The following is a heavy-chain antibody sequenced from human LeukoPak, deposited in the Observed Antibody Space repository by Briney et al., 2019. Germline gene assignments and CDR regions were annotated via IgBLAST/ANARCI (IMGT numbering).Heavy chain of an antibody. CDR3: ATEFTSVAAYNWFDP. Sequence: ASVKVSCKVSGYTLTELSMHWVRQAPGRGLEWMGGFDPEDGETIYAQKFQGRVTTTEDTSTDTAYMELSSLRSEDTAVYYCATEFTSVAAYNWFDPWGQGTLVTVSS. J-gene: IGHJ5*02. D-gene: IGHD6-13*01. CDR1: GYTLTELS. V-gene: IGHV1-24*01. CDR2: FDPEDGET.